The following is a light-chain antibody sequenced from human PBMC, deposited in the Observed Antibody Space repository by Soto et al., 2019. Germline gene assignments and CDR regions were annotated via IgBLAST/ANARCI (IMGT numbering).Light chain of an antibody. Sequence: DIQMTQSPPSLSASVGDRVTITCRAGQDIRSYLNWYQQKPGKAPQLLIYATSFLQIGVPSRFSASGSGTDFSLVITDLQLEDSATYYCQQGYTSRWTSGQGTKVEI. CDR3: QQGYTSRWT. CDR1: QDIRSY. J-gene: IGKJ1*01. CDR2: ATS. V-gene: IGKV1-39*01.